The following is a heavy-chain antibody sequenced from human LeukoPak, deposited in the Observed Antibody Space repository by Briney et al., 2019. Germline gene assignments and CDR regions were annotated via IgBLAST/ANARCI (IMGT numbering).Heavy chain of an antibody. J-gene: IGHJ6*03. CDR1: GFTFSSCA. CDR3: ARDAAGDYYYYYMDV. V-gene: IGHV3-23*01. D-gene: IGHD6-25*01. CDR2: IGSTGDST. Sequence: GGSLRLSCAASGFTFSSCAMSWVRQAPGKGLEWVSTIGSTGDSTYYADSVKGRFTISRDNAKNTLYLQMNSLRAEDTAVYYCARDAAGDYYYYYMDVWGKGTTVTVSS.